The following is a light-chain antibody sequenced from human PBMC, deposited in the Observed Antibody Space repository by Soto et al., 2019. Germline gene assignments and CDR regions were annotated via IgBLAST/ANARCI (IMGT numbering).Light chain of an antibody. CDR1: QNIGTY. CDR3: QRSSTIPYT. J-gene: IGKJ2*01. Sequence: DIQMTQSPSSLPASVGDRVTLTCPASQNIGTYLNWYQQKPGKAPKLLIYAASSLQSGVPSRLSGSGSGTDFTLTISSLQPEDSATYYCQRSSTIPYTFGRGIKLEIE. V-gene: IGKV1-39*01. CDR2: AAS.